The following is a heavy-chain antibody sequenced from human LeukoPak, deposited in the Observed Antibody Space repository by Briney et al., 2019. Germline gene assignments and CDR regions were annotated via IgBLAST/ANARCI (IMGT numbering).Heavy chain of an antibody. CDR2: TYTGGST. D-gene: IGHD4-23*01. CDR1: GFTVSSNY. V-gene: IGHV3-53*01. J-gene: IGHJ3*02. CDR3: ARVDVVTVGKNAFDI. Sequence: GGSLSLSCAASGFTVSSNYMSWARQAPGKGLEWVSVTYTGGSTNYADSVKGRFSISRDNSKNTLYLQMNSLRAEDTAVYYCARVDVVTVGKNAFDIWGQGTMVTVSS.